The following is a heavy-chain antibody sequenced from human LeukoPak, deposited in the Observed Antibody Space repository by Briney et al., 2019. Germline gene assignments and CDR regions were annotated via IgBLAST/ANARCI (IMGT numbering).Heavy chain of an antibody. J-gene: IGHJ4*02. D-gene: IGHD4-23*01. CDR1: GFTFGNYW. Sequence: GGSLRLSCAASGFTFGNYWMSWVRQAPGEGLEWVASINKDGSEKYFVDSVKGRFTISRDNAKSSVSLQMNSLTGEDTAVYYCARDLGGGPPGYWGQGTLVTVSS. V-gene: IGHV3-7*01. CDR3: ARDLGGGPPGY. CDR2: INKDGSEK.